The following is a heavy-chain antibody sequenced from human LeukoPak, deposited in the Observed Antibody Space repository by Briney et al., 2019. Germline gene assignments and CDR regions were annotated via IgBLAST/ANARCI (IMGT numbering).Heavy chain of an antibody. J-gene: IGHJ4*02. CDR3: ARRGYYYDSSDIFFDY. CDR1: GGTFSSYA. V-gene: IGHV1-69*05. CDR2: IIPIFGTA. Sequence: SVKVSCKASGGTFSSYAISWVRQAPGQGLEWMGGIIPIFGTANYAQKFQGRVTITTDESTSTAYMDLSSLRSEDTAVYYCARRGYYYDSSDIFFDYWGQGTLVTVSS. D-gene: IGHD3-22*01.